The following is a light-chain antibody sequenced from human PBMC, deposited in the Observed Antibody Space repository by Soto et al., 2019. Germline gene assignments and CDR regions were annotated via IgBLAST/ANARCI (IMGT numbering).Light chain of an antibody. CDR3: QQSNSSPLT. CDR2: AAS. Sequence: DIQMTQSPSSVSASVGDRVTITCRASQSISSHLAWYQQKPGKAPNLLIYAASSLQSGVPSRFSGSGSGTDFTLTIGSLQPEDFATYYCQQSNSSPLTFGQGTKVEIK. J-gene: IGKJ4*01. CDR1: QSISSH. V-gene: IGKV1-12*01.